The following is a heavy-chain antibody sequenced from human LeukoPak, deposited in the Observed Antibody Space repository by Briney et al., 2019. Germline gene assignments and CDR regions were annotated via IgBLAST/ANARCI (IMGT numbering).Heavy chain of an antibody. J-gene: IGHJ3*02. D-gene: IGHD2-15*01. CDR1: GFTFSSYA. V-gene: IGHV3-23*01. Sequence: GGSLRLSCAASGFTFSSYAMSWVRQAPGKGLEWVSAISGSGGSTYYADSVKGRFTISRDNAKNTLYLQMNSLRAEDTAVYYCARDAFYCSGGSCYYAFDIWGQGTMVTVSS. CDR2: ISGSGGST. CDR3: ARDAFYCSGGSCYYAFDI.